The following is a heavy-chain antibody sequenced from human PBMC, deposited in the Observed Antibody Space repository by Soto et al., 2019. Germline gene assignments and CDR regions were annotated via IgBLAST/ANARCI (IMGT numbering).Heavy chain of an antibody. J-gene: IGHJ4*02. D-gene: IGHD2-15*01. CDR3: SRLSRGAPGGSQ. CDR1: RFTFTSYW. V-gene: IGHV3-7*03. Sequence: GYLRLSCVASRFTFTSYWMTWARQAPGKGLGWLAKINQDGSEKNYVASVWGRFTISRDNAKNSLFLQMDSLRTEDTAVYFCSRLSRGAPGGSQWGQGTRVTV. CDR2: INQDGSEK.